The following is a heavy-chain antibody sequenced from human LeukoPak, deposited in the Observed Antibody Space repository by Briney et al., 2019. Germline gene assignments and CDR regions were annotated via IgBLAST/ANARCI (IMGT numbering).Heavy chain of an antibody. CDR2: IYYSGST. V-gene: IGHV4-59*01. CDR1: GGSISSYY. J-gene: IGHJ3*02. CDR3: ARVGATDAFDI. D-gene: IGHD1-26*01. Sequence: SETLSLTCTVSGGSISSYYWSWIRQPPGKGLEWIGYIYYSGSTNYNPSLKSRVTISVDTSKNQFSLKLSSVTAADTAVYYCARVGATDAFDIWGQGTMVTVSS.